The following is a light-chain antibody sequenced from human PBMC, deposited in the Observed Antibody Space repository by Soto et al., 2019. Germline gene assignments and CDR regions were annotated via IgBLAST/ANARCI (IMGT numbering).Light chain of an antibody. CDR3: QLYGSSPVT. Sequence: DIVLTPSPRSLSLSPAKTATHSCSASQSVSSSYLAWYQQKPVHVPRLLIYGASSRATGIPDRFSGSGSGTDLTLTISGLELEDFAVYYCQLYGSSPVTFGQGTRLEIK. J-gene: IGKJ5*01. CDR1: QSVSSSY. V-gene: IGKV3-20*01. CDR2: GAS.